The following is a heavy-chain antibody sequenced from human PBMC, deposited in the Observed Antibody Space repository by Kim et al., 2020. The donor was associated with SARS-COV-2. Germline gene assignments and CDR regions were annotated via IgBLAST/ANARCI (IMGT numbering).Heavy chain of an antibody. CDR2: INHSGST. J-gene: IGHJ4*02. D-gene: IGHD5-18*01. CDR3: ASEAPRRRGYSYGPYYFDY. V-gene: IGHV4-34*01. CDR1: GGSFSGYY. Sequence: SETLSLTCAVYGGSFSGYYWSWIRQPPGKGLEWIGEINHSGSTNYNPSLKSRVTISVDTSKNQFSLKLSSVTAADTAVYYCASEAPRRRGYSYGPYYFDYWGQGTLVTVSS.